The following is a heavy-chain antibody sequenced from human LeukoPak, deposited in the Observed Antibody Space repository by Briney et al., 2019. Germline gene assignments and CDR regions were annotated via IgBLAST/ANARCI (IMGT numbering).Heavy chain of an antibody. CDR1: GGSISSGGYY. CDR2: IYYSGST. Sequence: SQTLSLTCTVSGGSISSGGYYWSWIRQHPGKGLEWIGYIYYSGSTYYNPSPKSRVTISVDTSKNQFSLKLSSVTAADTAVYYCARDVRADAFDIWGQGTMDTVSS. V-gene: IGHV4-31*03. CDR3: ARDVRADAFDI. J-gene: IGHJ3*02.